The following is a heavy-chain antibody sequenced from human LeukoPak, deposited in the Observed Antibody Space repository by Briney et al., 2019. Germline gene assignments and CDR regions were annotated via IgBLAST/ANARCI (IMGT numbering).Heavy chain of an antibody. Sequence: GGSLRLSCAASGFTFSSYWMHWVRQAPGKGLEWVSAISGSGGSTYYADSVKGRFTISRDNSKNTLYLQMNSLRAEDTAVYYCAKAPVVPESYYYYYYMDVWGKGTTVTVSS. CDR2: ISGSGGST. V-gene: IGHV3-23*01. D-gene: IGHD2-2*01. CDR1: GFTFSSYW. CDR3: AKAPVVPESYYYYYYMDV. J-gene: IGHJ6*03.